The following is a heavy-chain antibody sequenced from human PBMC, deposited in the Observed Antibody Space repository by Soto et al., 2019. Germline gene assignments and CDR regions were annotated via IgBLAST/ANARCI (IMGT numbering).Heavy chain of an antibody. D-gene: IGHD2-21*01. CDR1: GFTFSSYA. V-gene: IGHV3-23*01. CDR2: ISGSGGST. Sequence: EVQLLESGGGLVQPAGSLRLSCAASGFTFSSYAMSWVRQAPGKGLEWVSAISGSGGSTYYADSVKGRCTISRDNSKNTLYLQMTSLRAEDTAVDYCAKDPQHFAPFDIWGQGTIVIVSS. CDR3: AKDPQHFAPFDI. J-gene: IGHJ3*02.